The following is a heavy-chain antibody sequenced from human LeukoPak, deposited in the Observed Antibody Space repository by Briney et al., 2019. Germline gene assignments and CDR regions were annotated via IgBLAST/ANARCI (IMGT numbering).Heavy chain of an antibody. J-gene: IGHJ4*02. V-gene: IGHV3-7*03. D-gene: IGHD3-10*01. Sequence: GGSLRLSCAASGFTFSSYRMSWVRQAPGKGLEWVANIKQDGSEKYYVDSVKGRFTISRDNAKNSLYLQMNSLRAEDTAVYYCARRPPRPHYYYGSGSYYAADYWGQGTLVTVSP. CDR3: ARRPPRPHYYYGSGSYYAADY. CDR1: GFTFSSYR. CDR2: IKQDGSEK.